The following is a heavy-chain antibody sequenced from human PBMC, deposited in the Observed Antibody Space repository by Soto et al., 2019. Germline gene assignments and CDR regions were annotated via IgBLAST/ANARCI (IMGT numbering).Heavy chain of an antibody. CDR3: ARANSEDFWSGLTSQYYYYYYMDV. J-gene: IGHJ6*03. D-gene: IGHD3-3*01. Sequence: ASVKVSCKASGYTFTSYGISWVRQAPGQGLEWMGWISAYNGNTNYAQKLQGRVTMTTDTSTSTAYMELRSLRSDDTAVYYCARANSEDFWSGLTSQYYYYYYMDVWGKGTTVTVSS. CDR2: ISAYNGNT. V-gene: IGHV1-18*01. CDR1: GYTFTSYG.